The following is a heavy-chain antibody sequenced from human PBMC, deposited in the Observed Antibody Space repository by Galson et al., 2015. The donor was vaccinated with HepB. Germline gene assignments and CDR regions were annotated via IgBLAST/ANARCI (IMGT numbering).Heavy chain of an antibody. CDR2: IIPIFGTA. Sequence: SVKVSCKASGGTFSSYAISWVRQAPGQGLEWMGGIIPIFGTANYAQKFQGRVTITADESTSTAYTELSSLRSEDTAVYYCARVGGWTTEYNWFDPWGQGTLVTVSS. CDR1: GGTFSSYA. V-gene: IGHV1-69*13. J-gene: IGHJ5*02. D-gene: IGHD6-19*01. CDR3: ARVGGWTTEYNWFDP.